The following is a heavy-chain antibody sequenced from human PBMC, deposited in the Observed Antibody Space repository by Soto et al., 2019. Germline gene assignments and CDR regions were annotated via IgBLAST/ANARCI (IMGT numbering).Heavy chain of an antibody. J-gene: IGHJ6*02. Sequence: QVQLQESGPGLVKPSGTLSLTCAVSGASISSDNRWTWVRQPPGEGLEWIGEISQSGTTKYNPSLASRVTISVDKSKNQFSLRLTSMTPADTAVYYCAKKVPAALRLYYFFGLDVWGQGTTVTVSS. V-gene: IGHV4-4*02. CDR2: ISQSGTT. D-gene: IGHD2-15*01. CDR1: GASISSDNR. CDR3: AKKVPAALRLYYFFGLDV.